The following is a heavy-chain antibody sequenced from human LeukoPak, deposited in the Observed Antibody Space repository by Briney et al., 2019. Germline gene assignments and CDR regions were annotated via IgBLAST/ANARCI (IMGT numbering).Heavy chain of an antibody. V-gene: IGHV3-30*04. D-gene: IGHD1-26*01. J-gene: IGHJ6*03. Sequence: PGGSLRLSCAASGFTLNTDAMHWVRQAPGKGLEWVAVISYDGNNKYYAGSMKGRFTISRDNSKNTLYLQMNSLRAEDTAVYYCARDPYSGSYGNYYYYFMDVWGKGTTVTISS. CDR2: ISYDGNNK. CDR3: ARDPYSGSYGNYYYYFMDV. CDR1: GFTLNTDA.